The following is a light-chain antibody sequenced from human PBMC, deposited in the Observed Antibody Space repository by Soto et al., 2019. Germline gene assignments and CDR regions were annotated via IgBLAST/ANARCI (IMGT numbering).Light chain of an antibody. CDR1: QTVSRN. Sequence: EVVMTQSPATLSVSPGERATLSCRASQTVSRNLAWCQQRPGQAPRLLIYDISNRAAGVPARFSGSGPETEFTLTIRSLQSEDFAVYFCQQYNNWPSFGQGTRLEIK. V-gene: IGKV3-15*01. CDR2: DIS. CDR3: QQYNNWPS. J-gene: IGKJ5*01.